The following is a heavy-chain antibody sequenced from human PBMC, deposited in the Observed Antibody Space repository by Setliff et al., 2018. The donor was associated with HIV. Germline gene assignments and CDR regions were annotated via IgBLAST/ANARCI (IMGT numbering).Heavy chain of an antibody. CDR2: IWYDGSNK. Sequence: GSLRLSCAASGFTFSSYGMHWVRQAPGKGLEWVAVIWYDGSNKYYADSVKGRFTISRDNSKNTLYLQMNSLRAEDTAVYYCAKAPHPDYYYGMDVWGQGTTVTVSS. V-gene: IGHV3-33*06. CDR3: AKAPHPDYYYGMDV. J-gene: IGHJ6*02. CDR1: GFTFSSYG.